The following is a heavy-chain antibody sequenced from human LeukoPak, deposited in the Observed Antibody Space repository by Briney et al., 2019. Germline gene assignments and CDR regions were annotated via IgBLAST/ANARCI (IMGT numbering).Heavy chain of an antibody. Sequence: SGTLSLTCTVSGGSISSSSYYWGWIRQPPGKGLEWIVSIYYSGSTYDNPSLKSRVTISVATSQNQFSLTLTSVTAADTAVYYCAKWIFSWGFDYWGQGTLVTVSS. CDR1: GGSISSSSYY. CDR3: AKWIFSWGFDY. J-gene: IGHJ4*02. CDR2: IYYSGST. D-gene: IGHD2-2*03. V-gene: IGHV4-39*07.